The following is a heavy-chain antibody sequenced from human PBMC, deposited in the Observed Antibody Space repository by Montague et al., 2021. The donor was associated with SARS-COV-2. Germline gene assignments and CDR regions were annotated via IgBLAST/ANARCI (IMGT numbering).Heavy chain of an antibody. CDR3: ARDHMTILLMVYYYGMDV. CDR1: GGSISSYY. V-gene: IGHV4-4*07. CDR2: IYPSGST. D-gene: IGHD4/OR15-4a*01. J-gene: IGHJ6*02. Sequence: ETLSLTCTVSGGSISSYYWSWIRQPAGKGLEWIGRIYPSGSTKYNPSLKSRVTMSVDTSKNQFSLKLSSVTAADTAVYYCARDHMTILLMVYYYGMDVWGQGTTVTVSS.